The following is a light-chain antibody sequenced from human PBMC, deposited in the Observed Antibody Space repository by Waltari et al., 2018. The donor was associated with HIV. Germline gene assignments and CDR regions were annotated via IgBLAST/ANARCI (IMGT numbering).Light chain of an antibody. V-gene: IGKV3-15*01. CDR3: QQYNNWPPYT. CDR2: DAS. Sequence: EVILTQSPATLSVSPGERATLSCRASRSVGSKLAWFQRKPGQAPRLLIYDASTRAAGIPARFSGSGSETEFTLTISSLQSEDFAVYYCQQYNNWPPYTFGQGTKLELK. J-gene: IGKJ2*01. CDR1: RSVGSK.